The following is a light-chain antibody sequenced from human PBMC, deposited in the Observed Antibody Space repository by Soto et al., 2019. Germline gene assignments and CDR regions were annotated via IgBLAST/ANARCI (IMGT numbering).Light chain of an antibody. Sequence: EIVLTQSPATLSLSPGERATLSCRVSQSVSSYLAWYQQKPGQAPRLLIYDASNRATGIPARFSGSGSGTDFTLTISSLEPEDFAIYYCQHYNNWPPWTFGQGTKVDIK. CDR3: QHYNNWPPWT. CDR2: DAS. CDR1: QSVSSY. V-gene: IGKV3-11*01. J-gene: IGKJ1*01.